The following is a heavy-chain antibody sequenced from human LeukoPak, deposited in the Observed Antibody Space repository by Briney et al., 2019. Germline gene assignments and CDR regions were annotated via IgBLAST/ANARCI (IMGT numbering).Heavy chain of an antibody. D-gene: IGHD3-22*01. CDR1: GFTFSGFA. V-gene: IGHV3-23*01. CDR3: ARVEDSSGYYLYYYCYGMDV. Sequence: QPGGSLRLSCAASGFTFSGFAMSWVRRTPGKGLEWVSGISGSGDNTLYADSVKGRFTISRDNAKNSLYLQMNSLRAEDTAVYYCARVEDSSGYYLYYYCYGMDVWGQGTTVTVSS. CDR2: ISGSGDNT. J-gene: IGHJ6*02.